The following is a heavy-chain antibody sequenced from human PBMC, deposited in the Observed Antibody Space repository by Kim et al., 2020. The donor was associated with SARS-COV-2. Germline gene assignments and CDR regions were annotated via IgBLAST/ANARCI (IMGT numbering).Heavy chain of an antibody. Sequence: GESLKISCKGSGYSFTSYWISWVRQMPGKGLEWMGRIDPSDSYTNYSPSFQGHVTISADKSISTAYLQWSSLKASDTAMYYCARQDSVVVPAARDVAFDIWGQGTMVTVSS. CDR3: ARQDSVVVPAARDVAFDI. CDR2: IDPSDSYT. D-gene: IGHD2-2*01. V-gene: IGHV5-10-1*01. CDR1: GYSFTSYW. J-gene: IGHJ3*02.